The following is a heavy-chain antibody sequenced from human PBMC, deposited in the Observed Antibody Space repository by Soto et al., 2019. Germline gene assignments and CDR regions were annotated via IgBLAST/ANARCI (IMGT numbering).Heavy chain of an antibody. V-gene: IGHV4-34*01. J-gene: IGHJ5*02. D-gene: IGHD6-6*01. Sequence: SETLSLTCAVYGGSFSGYYWSWIRQPPGKGLEWIGEINHSGSTNYNPSLKSRVTISVDTSKNQFSLKLSSVTAADTAVYYCARKGRDIAARLIVPPKKYNWFDPWGQGTLVTVPS. CDR1: GGSFSGYY. CDR2: INHSGST. CDR3: ARKGRDIAARLIVPPKKYNWFDP.